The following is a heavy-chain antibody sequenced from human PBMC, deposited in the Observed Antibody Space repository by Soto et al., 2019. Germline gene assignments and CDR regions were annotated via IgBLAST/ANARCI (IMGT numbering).Heavy chain of an antibody. J-gene: IGHJ4*02. CDR1: GFSFSIHA. V-gene: IGHV3-30-3*01. CDR2: MSPNGDNQ. CDR3: ASGAAFYNDTSRY. Sequence: QVELVESGGGVVQSGGSLRLSCAAPGFSFSIHALHWIRQAPGEGLEWVAVMSPNGDNQYDADSVKGRFTISRDTSKSTLSLKMPSLRAEDTSVYYCASGAAFYNDTSRYWGQGTLVTVSS. D-gene: IGHD3-22*01.